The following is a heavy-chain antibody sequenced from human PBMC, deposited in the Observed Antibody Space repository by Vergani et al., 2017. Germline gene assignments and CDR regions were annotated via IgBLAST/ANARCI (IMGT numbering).Heavy chain of an antibody. CDR1: GGSFSGYY. V-gene: IGHV4-34*01. D-gene: IGHD3-3*01. CDR3: ARVYAGYDFWSGYYNYWYFDL. J-gene: IGHJ2*01. Sequence: QVQLQQWGAGLLKPSETLSLTCAVYGGSFSGYYWSWIRQPPGKGLEWIGEINHSGSTNYNPSLKSRVTISVDTSKNQFSLKLSSVTAADTAVYYCARVYAGYDFWSGYYNYWYFDLWGRGTLVTVSS. CDR2: INHSGST.